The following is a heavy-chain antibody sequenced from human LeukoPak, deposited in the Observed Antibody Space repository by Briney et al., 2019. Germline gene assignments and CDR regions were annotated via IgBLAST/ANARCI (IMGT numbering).Heavy chain of an antibody. CDR3: AGFERGYAYDY. CDR2: ISSSSSTI. D-gene: IGHD3-16*01. CDR1: GFTFSSYS. J-gene: IGHJ4*02. V-gene: IGHV3-48*01. Sequence: GGSLRLSCAASGFTFSSYSMNWVRQAPGKGLEWVSYISSSSSTIYYADSVKGRFTISRDNAKNSLYLQMNSLRAEDTAVYYCAGFERGYAYDYWGQGTLVTVSS.